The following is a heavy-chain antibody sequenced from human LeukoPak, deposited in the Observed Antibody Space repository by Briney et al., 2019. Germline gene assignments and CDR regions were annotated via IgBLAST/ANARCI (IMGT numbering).Heavy chain of an antibody. CDR3: ARDCSGGSCYIDY. CDR1: GGSISSGDYY. J-gene: IGHJ4*02. D-gene: IGHD2-15*01. V-gene: IGHV4-30-4*08. CDR2: IYYSGST. Sequence: SETLSLTCTVSGGSISSGDYYWSWIRQPSGKGLEWIGYIYYSGSTYYNPSLKSRVTISVDTSKNQFSLKLSSVTAADTAVYYCARDCSGGSCYIDYWGQGTLVTVSS.